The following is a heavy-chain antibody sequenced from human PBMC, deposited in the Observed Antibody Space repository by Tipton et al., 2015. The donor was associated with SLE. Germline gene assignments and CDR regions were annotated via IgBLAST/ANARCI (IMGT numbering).Heavy chain of an antibody. CDR3: TGEWQQVVGVAY. V-gene: IGHV4-39*07. CDR1: GGSTSSISYY. Sequence: TLSLTCTVSGGSTSSISYYWGWIRQSPGQGLEWLGNVFYSGTSYYNPSLKSRISISVDTSINQFSLNLSSVTAADTAVYYCTGEWQQVVGVAYWGLGTLVTVSS. J-gene: IGHJ4*02. CDR2: VFYSGTS. D-gene: IGHD3-16*01.